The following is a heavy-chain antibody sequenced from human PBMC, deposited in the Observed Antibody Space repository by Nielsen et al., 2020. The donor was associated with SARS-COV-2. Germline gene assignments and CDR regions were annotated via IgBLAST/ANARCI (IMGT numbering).Heavy chain of an antibody. J-gene: IGHJ4*02. CDR3: ARDGSGSFDY. V-gene: IGHV4-34*01. CDR2: INHSGST. CDR1: GGSFSGYY. Sequence: SETLSLTCAVYGGSFSGYYWSWIRQPPGKGLEWIGEINHSGSTNYNPSLESRVTISVDTSKNQFSLKLSSVTAADTAVYYCARDGSGSFDYWGQGTLVTVPS.